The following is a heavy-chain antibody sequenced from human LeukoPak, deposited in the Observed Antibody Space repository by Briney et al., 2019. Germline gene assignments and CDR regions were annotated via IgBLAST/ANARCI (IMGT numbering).Heavy chain of an antibody. CDR2: ISGYNGNT. V-gene: IGHV1-18*01. D-gene: IGHD2-15*01. CDR1: GYTFTSNG. J-gene: IGHJ4*02. Sequence: GASVKVSCKASGYTFTSNGNSWVRQAPGQGLEWMGWISGYNGNTIYAQKLQGRVTMTTDTSTSTVYMELRSLRSDDTAVYYCARTRDCSGGSCYSSDWGQGTLVTVSS. CDR3: ARTRDCSGGSCYSSD.